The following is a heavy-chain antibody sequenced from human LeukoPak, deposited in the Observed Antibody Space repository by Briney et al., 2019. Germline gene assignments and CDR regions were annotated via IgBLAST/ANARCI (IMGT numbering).Heavy chain of an antibody. D-gene: IGHD3-16*01. CDR2: INPNSGGT. J-gene: IGHJ6*02. CDR1: GYTFTGYY. CDR3: ARAGGGLDHYYGMDV. Sequence: ASVKVSCKASGYTFTGYYMHWVRQAPGQGLEWMGWINPNSGGTNYAQKFQGWVTMTRDTSISTAYMELSRLRSDDTAVYYCARAGGGLDHYYGMDVWGQGTTVTVSS. V-gene: IGHV1-2*04.